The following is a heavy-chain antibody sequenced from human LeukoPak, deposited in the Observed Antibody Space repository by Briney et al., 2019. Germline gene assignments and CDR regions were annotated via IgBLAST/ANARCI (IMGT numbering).Heavy chain of an antibody. CDR2: IYSGGST. J-gene: IGHJ3*02. V-gene: IGHV3-53*01. CDR3: ARDEENAFDI. Sequence: GGSRRLSCAAAGVTVSSNYMSWVRQAPGEGLEWVSVIYSGGSTYYADSVKGRFTISRDNSKNTLYLQMNSLRAEDTAVYYCARDEENAFDIWGQGTMVTVSS. CDR1: GVTVSSNY.